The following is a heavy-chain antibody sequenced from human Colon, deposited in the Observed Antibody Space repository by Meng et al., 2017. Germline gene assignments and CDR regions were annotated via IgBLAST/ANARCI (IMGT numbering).Heavy chain of an antibody. J-gene: IGHJ6*02. CDR1: RFTFSEYA. CDR2: ISASGDRT. V-gene: IGHV3-23*01. Sequence: GESPKISCAASRFTFSEYAMSWVRQSPGKGLEWVSTISASGDRTFYADSVKGRFTISRDNSRNRLYLQMKSLRAEDTAVYYCHLLVAGRGVFYFYSGFDVWGQGTTVTVSS. CDR3: HLLVAGRGVFYFYSGFDV. D-gene: IGHD6-19*01.